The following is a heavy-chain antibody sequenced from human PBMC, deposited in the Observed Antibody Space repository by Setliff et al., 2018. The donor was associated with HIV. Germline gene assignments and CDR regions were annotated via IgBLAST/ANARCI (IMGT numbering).Heavy chain of an antibody. V-gene: IGHV2-70*12. Sequence: SGPTLVNPTQTLTLTCTFSGFSLSTSGTCVSWIRQPPGKALEWLARIDWDDDKYYSTSLKSRLTITKDTSKNQLVLTMTDMDPVDTATYYCAHRGYGSGSYYNGGFDYWGQGILVTVSS. J-gene: IGHJ4*02. CDR1: GFSLSTSGTC. CDR2: IDWDDDK. D-gene: IGHD3-10*01. CDR3: AHRGYGSGSYYNGGFDY.